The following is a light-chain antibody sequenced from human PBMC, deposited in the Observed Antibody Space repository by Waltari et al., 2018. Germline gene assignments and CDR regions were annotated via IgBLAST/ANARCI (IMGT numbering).Light chain of an antibody. Sequence: QSALTQPASVSGSPGQSITISCTGTSSDIGVYNYVPWYQQHPGKAPKLMIYDVSNRPSGVTNRFSGSKSGNTASLTIFGLQAEDEAVYYCSSYIASSTLELFGGGTSLTVL. J-gene: IGLJ2*01. CDR2: DVS. CDR3: SSYIASSTLEL. V-gene: IGLV2-14*03. CDR1: SSDIGVYNY.